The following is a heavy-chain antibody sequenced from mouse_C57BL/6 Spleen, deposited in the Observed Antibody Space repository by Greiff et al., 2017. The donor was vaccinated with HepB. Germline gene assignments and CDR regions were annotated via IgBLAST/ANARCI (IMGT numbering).Heavy chain of an antibody. CDR2: IDPENGDT. V-gene: IGHV14-4*01. CDR3: TTMYFDV. Sequence: EVQLQQSGAELVRPGASVKLSCTASGFNIKDNYMHWVKQRPEQGLEWIGWIDPENGDTEYASKFQGKATITADTSSNTAYLQLSSLTSEDTAVYYCTTMYFDVWGTGTTVTVSS. CDR1: GFNIKDNY. J-gene: IGHJ1*03.